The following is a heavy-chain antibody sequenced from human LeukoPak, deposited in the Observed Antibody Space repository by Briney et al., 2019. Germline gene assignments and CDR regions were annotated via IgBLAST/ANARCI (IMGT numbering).Heavy chain of an antibody. D-gene: IGHD3-22*01. J-gene: IGHJ4*02. CDR3: AKVPTRAVITGFDY. V-gene: IGHV3-53*01. CDR2: IYSGTI. Sequence: GGSLRLSCTVSGFTVSSNSMSWVRQAPGKGLEWVSFIYSGTIHYSDSVKGRFTISRDNSKNTLYLQMNSLRAEDTAVYYCAKVPTRAVITGFDYWGQGTLVTVSS. CDR1: GFTVSSNS.